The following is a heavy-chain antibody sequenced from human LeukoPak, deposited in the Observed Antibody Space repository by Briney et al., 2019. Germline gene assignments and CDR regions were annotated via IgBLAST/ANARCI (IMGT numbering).Heavy chain of an antibody. V-gene: IGHV4-59*01. J-gene: IGHJ6*02. CDR1: GGSISSYY. CDR2: IYYSGST. CDR3: ARSPYYDFWSSTYCYYGMDV. D-gene: IGHD3-3*01. Sequence: PSETLSLTCTASGGSISSYYWSWIRQPPGKGLEWIGYIYYSGSTNYNPSLKSRVTISVDTSKNQFSLKLSSVTAADTAVYYCARSPYYDFWSSTYCYYGMDVWGQGTTVTVSS.